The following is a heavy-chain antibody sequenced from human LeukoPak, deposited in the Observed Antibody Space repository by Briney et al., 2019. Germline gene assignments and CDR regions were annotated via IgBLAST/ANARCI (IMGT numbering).Heavy chain of an antibody. J-gene: IGHJ5*02. CDR1: GFAFSNYE. CDR2: ISSSGSTI. Sequence: GGSLRLSCAASGFAFSNYEVNWVRQAPGKGLEWVSYISSSGSTIYYVDSVKGRFTISRDNAKNSLYLQMNSLRAEDTAVYYCARGGEVGALYNRFDPWGQGTLVTVSS. D-gene: IGHD1-26*01. CDR3: ARGGEVGALYNRFDP. V-gene: IGHV3-48*03.